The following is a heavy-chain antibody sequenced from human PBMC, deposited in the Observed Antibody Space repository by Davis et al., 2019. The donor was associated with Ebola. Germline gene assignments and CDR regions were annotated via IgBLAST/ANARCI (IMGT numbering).Heavy chain of an antibody. V-gene: IGHV4-34*01. CDR2: INHSGIS. Sequence: PSETLSLTCAVNGGPFSAYYWTYIRQSPEMGLEWIGEINHSGISSYNPALKTRVRMSVDPSKNQFSLRLRSVTAADTAVYYCARGSVKMDSWGQGILVTVSS. CDR3: ARGSVKMDS. D-gene: IGHD3-22*01. CDR1: GGPFSAYY. J-gene: IGHJ4*02.